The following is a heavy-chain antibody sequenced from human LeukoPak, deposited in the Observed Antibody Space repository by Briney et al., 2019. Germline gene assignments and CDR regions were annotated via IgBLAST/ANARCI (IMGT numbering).Heavy chain of an antibody. CDR2: ISNSGGST. Sequence: GGSLRLSCAASGFAFSSYAMTWVRQAPGKGLEWVSSISNSGGSTYYADSVKGRFTISRDNSKNTLYVQMNSLRVEDTAVYYCVGFRSGSYWDYWGQGTLVTVSP. J-gene: IGHJ4*02. D-gene: IGHD3-10*01. V-gene: IGHV3-23*01. CDR3: VGFRSGSYWDY. CDR1: GFAFSSYA.